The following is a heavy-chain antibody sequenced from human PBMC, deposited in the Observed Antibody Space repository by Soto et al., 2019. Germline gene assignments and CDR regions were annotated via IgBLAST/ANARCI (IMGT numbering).Heavy chain of an antibody. CDR3: TTTQASSWSTNYYYYGMDV. Sequence: PGGSLRLSCTASGFTFGDYAMSWFRQAPGKGLEWVGFIRSKAYGGTTEYAASVKGRFTISRDDSKSIAYLQMNSLKTEDTAVYYCTTTQASSWSTNYYYYGMDVWGQGTTVTVSS. D-gene: IGHD6-13*01. CDR2: IRSKAYGGTT. V-gene: IGHV3-49*03. J-gene: IGHJ6*02. CDR1: GFTFGDYA.